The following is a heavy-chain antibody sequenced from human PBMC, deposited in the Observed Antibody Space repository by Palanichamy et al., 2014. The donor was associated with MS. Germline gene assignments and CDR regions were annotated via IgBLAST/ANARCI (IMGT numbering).Heavy chain of an antibody. J-gene: IGHJ4*02. V-gene: IGHV3-48*02. CDR1: GFTFSSYS. CDR2: ISSSSSTI. CDR3: ARHQYYFDY. Sequence: EAQLVESGGGLVQPGGSLRLSCAASGFTFSSYSMNWVRQAPGKGLEWVSYISSSSSTIFYADSVKGRFTISRDNAKNSLYLQMNSLRDDDTAVYYCARHQYYFDYWGQGTLVTVSS.